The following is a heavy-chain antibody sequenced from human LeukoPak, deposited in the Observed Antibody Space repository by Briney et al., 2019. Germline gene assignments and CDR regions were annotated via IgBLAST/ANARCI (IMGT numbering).Heavy chain of an antibody. CDR2: ISPSSSTI. CDR1: GFTFSSYG. J-gene: IGHJ4*02. D-gene: IGHD6-19*01. Sequence: PGGSLRLSCAASGFTFSSYGMNWVRQAPGKGLEWVSYISPSSSTIYYADSGKGRFTISRDNAKNSLYLQMNSLSAEDTAVYYCAREHTPFGSGCTAAYWGQGTLVTVSS. CDR3: AREHTPFGSGCTAAY. V-gene: IGHV3-48*01.